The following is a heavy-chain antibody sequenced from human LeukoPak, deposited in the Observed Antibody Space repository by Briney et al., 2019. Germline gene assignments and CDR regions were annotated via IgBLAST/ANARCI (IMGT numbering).Heavy chain of an antibody. CDR2: FDPEDGET. D-gene: IGHD3-16*02. CDR3: ATDLRDYVWGSYRRFDY. CDR1: GYTLTELS. V-gene: IGHV1-24*01. Sequence: ASVKVSCKVSGYTLTELSMHWVRQAPGIGLEWMGGFDPEDGETIYAQKFQGRVTMTEDTSTDTAYMELSSLRSEDTAVYYCATDLRDYVWGSYRRFDYWGQGALVTVSS. J-gene: IGHJ4*02.